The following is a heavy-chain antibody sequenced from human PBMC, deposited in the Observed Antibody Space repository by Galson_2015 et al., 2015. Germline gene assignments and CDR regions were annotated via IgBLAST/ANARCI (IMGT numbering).Heavy chain of an antibody. CDR2: IFAGGST. Sequence: SLRLSCAASGFAVGSNYMTWVRQAPGKGLEWVSLIFAGGSTYYAASVKGRFTISRANSKNTLYLQMNSLRIDDTAVYYCARSSTDDYGDSNFDNWGQGIQVTVSS. CDR3: ARSSTDDYGDSNFDN. V-gene: IGHV3-66*02. J-gene: IGHJ4*01. CDR1: GFAVGSNY. D-gene: IGHD4-17*01.